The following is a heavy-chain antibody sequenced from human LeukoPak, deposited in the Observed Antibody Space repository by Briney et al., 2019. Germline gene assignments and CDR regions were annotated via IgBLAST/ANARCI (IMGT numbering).Heavy chain of an antibody. Sequence: SETLSLTCAVYGGSFSGYYWSWIRQPPGKGLEWIAYFYYSGSTSYNPSLKSRVTISVDTSKNQFSLKLSSVTAADTAVYYCARGDDYGDYPDYYYYMDVWGKGTTVTISS. CDR3: ARGDDYGDYPDYYYYMDV. CDR1: GGSFSGYY. CDR2: FYYSGST. J-gene: IGHJ6*03. V-gene: IGHV4-59*01. D-gene: IGHD4-17*01.